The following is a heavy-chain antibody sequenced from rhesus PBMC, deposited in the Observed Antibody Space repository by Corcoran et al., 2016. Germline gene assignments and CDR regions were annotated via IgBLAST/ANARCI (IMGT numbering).Heavy chain of an antibody. D-gene: IGHD3-3*01. CDR3: ARDGGVLQFLDWLPRAEYIEF. V-gene: IGHV3-54*02. CDR2: ISYDGTQK. J-gene: IGHJ1*01. Sequence: EVQLVESGGGLVQPGGSLRLSCAASGFTFSSYGMHWVRQAPGKGLECVADISYDGTQKYYSDSLKDRFTISKDNSMNMLYLQMNNLKLEDTAVYYCARDGGVLQFLDWLPRAEYIEFWGQGALVTVSS. CDR1: GFTFSSYG.